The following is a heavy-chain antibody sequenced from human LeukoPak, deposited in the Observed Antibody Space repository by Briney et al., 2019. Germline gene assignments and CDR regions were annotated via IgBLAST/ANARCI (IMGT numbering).Heavy chain of an antibody. J-gene: IGHJ3*02. Sequence: GGSLRLSCAASGFTFSSYSMNWVRQAPGKGLEWVSYISSSSSTIYYADSVKGRFTISRDNAKNSLYLQMNSLRAEDTAVYYCARDGLGYYDSSGYSDAFDIWGQGTMVTVSS. V-gene: IGHV3-48*01. D-gene: IGHD3-22*01. CDR3: ARDGLGYYDSSGYSDAFDI. CDR1: GFTFSSYS. CDR2: ISSSSSTI.